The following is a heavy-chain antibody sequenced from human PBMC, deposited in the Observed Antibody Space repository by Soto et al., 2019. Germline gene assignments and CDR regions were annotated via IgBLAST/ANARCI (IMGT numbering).Heavy chain of an antibody. V-gene: IGHV1-69*01. J-gene: IGHJ6*02. D-gene: IGHD2-2*01. CDR1: GGTFSSYA. Sequence: QVQLVQSGAEVKKPGSSVKVSCKASGGTFSSYAISWVRQAPGQGLEWMGGIIPIFGTANYAQKFQGRVTITADESPSTAYMELSSLRSEDTAVYYCARDLVLGSQLLRRVGGMDVWGQGTTVTVSS. CDR3: ARDLVLGSQLLRRVGGMDV. CDR2: IIPIFGTA.